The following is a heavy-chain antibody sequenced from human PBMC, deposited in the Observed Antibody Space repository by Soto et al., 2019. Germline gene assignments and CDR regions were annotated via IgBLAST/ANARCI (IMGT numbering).Heavy chain of an antibody. CDR2: IFSNDEK. V-gene: IGHV2-26*01. CDR1: GFSLSTARMG. CDR3: ARIEWELLGGPFYYFDY. Sequence: SCPTLVNPTQTLTLTCTVSGFSLSTARMGVSWIRQPPGKALEWLAHIFSNDEKSYSTSLKSRLTISKDTSKSQVVLTMTNMDPVDTATYYCARIEWELLGGPFYYFDYWGQGTLVTVSS. J-gene: IGHJ4*02. D-gene: IGHD1-26*01.